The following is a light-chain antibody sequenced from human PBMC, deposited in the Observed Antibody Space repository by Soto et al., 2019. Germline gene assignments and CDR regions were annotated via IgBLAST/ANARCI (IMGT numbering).Light chain of an antibody. V-gene: IGKV3-11*01. CDR1: QSVSSY. Sequence: EIVLTQSQATLSLSTGERATLSCRARQSVSSYLAWYQQKPGQAPRLLIYDASNRTTGIPARFSGSGSGPDFTLILSCLGPEDFGGYYCHQRRNWLALNFGGGTKVEIK. J-gene: IGKJ4*01. CDR3: HQRRNWLALN. CDR2: DAS.